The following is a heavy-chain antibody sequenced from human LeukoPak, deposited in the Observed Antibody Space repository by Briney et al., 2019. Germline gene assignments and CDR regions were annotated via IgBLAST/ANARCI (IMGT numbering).Heavy chain of an antibody. Sequence: ASVKVSCKSSGYTFTDYYVHWVRQAPGQGLEWMGRINPNSGDTNYAQNFQGTVTMSRDTSISTAYLELNSLIFDDTAVFYCARSTITTTAAGHFDLWGRGTLVTVSS. CDR1: GYTFTDYY. D-gene: IGHD6-13*01. CDR3: ARSTITTTAAGHFDL. V-gene: IGHV1-2*06. CDR2: INPNSGDT. J-gene: IGHJ2*01.